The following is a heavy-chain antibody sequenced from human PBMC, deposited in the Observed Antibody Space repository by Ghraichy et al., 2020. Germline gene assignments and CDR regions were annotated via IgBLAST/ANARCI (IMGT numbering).Heavy chain of an antibody. CDR3: ARDIVVVVAATIPRYYYYGMDV. CDR2: INSDGSRT. CDR1: GFTFSSYW. Sequence: GVSLRLSCAASGFTFSSYWMHWVRQAPGKGLVWVSRINSDGSRTSYADSVKGRFTISRDNAKNTLYLQMNSLRAEDTAVYYCARDIVVVVAATIPRYYYYGMDVWGQGTTVTVSS. V-gene: IGHV3-74*01. J-gene: IGHJ6*02. D-gene: IGHD2-15*01.